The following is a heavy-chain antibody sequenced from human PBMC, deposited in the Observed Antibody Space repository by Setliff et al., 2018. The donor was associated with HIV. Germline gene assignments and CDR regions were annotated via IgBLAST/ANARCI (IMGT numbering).Heavy chain of an antibody. J-gene: IGHJ6*03. CDR2: INHSGRT. Sequence: PSETLSLTCTVSGGSISSGSYYWSWIRQSPGKGLEWIGEINHSGRTKYSPSLRSRVSISVDTSKTQFSLKLSSVPAADTAVYYCARVSCSSWYSIPLYYYYSMDAWGKGTTVTVSS. V-gene: IGHV4-39*07. CDR3: ARVSCSSWYSIPLYYYYSMDA. D-gene: IGHD6-13*01. CDR1: GGSISSGSYY.